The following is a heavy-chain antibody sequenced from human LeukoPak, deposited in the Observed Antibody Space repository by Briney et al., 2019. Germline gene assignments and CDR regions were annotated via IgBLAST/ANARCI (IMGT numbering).Heavy chain of an antibody. CDR2: IYYSGST. Sequence: PSETLSLTCTVSGGSISSSSYYCGWIRQPPGKGLEWIGSIYYSGSTYYNPSLKSRVTISVDTSKNQFSLKLSSVTAADTAVYYCARLGSTSPQGDYWGQGTLVTVSS. V-gene: IGHV4-39*01. D-gene: IGHD2-2*01. CDR3: ARLGSTSPQGDY. CDR1: GGSISSSSYY. J-gene: IGHJ4*02.